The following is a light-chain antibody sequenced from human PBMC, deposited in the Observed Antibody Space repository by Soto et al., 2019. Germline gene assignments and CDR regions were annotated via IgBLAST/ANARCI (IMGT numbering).Light chain of an antibody. Sequence: EIVLTQSPGTLSLSPGERGTLSCRASQSVSSGYLAWYQQKPGQAPRLLIYDASSRATGIADRFSGSGSGTHFTLTISRLEPEDFALYYCQHYVERSPITCGQGTRLEIK. V-gene: IGKV3-20*01. CDR1: QSVSSGY. CDR2: DAS. CDR3: QHYVERSPIT. J-gene: IGKJ5*01.